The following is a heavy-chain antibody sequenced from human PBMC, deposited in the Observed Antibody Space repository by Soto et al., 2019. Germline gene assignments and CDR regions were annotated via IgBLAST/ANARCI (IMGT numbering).Heavy chain of an antibody. CDR3: ARQKYYYDTSGYFMPDY. J-gene: IGHJ4*02. D-gene: IGHD3-22*01. Sequence: GASVKVSCKASGYTFTSYGISCVRQAPEQGLEWMGWISAYNGNTNYPQKFQGRVTMTTDISTSTAYMELRSLRSDDTAVYYCARQKYYYDTSGYFMPDYWGQGTQVTVSS. CDR1: GYTFTSYG. CDR2: ISAYNGNT. V-gene: IGHV1-18*04.